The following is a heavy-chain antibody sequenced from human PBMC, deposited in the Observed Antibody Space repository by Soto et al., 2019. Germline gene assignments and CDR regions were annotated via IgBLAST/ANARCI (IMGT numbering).Heavy chain of an antibody. CDR2: IMPVFPTP. J-gene: IGHJ6*02. V-gene: IGHV1-69*12. CDR1: GGTFSTSA. D-gene: IGHD3-3*02. Sequence: QVQLVQSGAEVKKPGSSVKVSCKASGGTFSTSAISWVRQAPGQGLEWVGGIMPVFPTPDYAQKFQGRVTITADEFNTSAQLGPTSLRTDDTAVYYCARDKDRQQLGGNYYYILDVWGQGTAITVSS. CDR3: ARDKDRQQLGGNYYYILDV.